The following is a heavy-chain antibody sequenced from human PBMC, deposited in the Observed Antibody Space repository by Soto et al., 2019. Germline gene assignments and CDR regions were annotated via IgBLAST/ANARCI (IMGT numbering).Heavy chain of an antibody. CDR3: AKVFRSRSGGLPYGMAV. D-gene: IGHD6-25*01. V-gene: IGHV3-43*01. CDR1: GFNFDDYT. J-gene: IGHJ6*04. Sequence: GGSLRLSCAASGFNFDDYTMHWVRQAPGKGLEWVSLISWDGGSRYYADSLKGRFTISRDNSKNSLYLQMNSLRTEDTALYYCAKVFRSRSGGLPYGMAVWGKGPTVTVSS. CDR2: ISWDGGSR.